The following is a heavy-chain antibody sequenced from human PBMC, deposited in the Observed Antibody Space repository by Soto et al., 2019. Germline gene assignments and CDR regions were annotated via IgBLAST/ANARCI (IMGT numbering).Heavy chain of an antibody. J-gene: IGHJ4*02. D-gene: IGHD5-18*01. V-gene: IGHV4-39*01. CDR3: AGPSTIQLWQYYFDA. Sequence: SETLSLTCTVSGGSITNSSYYWGWIRQPPGKGLEWIGNIYYTGIAYYNPSLKSRVSMSVDTSKNQISLKLNSVTAADTAVYYCAGPSTIQLWQYYFDAWGLGTLVTVSS. CDR2: IYYTGIA. CDR1: GGSITNSSYY.